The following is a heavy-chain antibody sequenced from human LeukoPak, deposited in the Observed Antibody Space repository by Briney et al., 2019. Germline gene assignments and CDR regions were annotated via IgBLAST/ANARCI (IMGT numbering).Heavy chain of an antibody. CDR2: ISGSGGST. CDR1: GFTFSSYA. D-gene: IGHD4-17*01. V-gene: IGHV3-23*01. CDR3: AKPGRAAVTRWARSDAFDI. J-gene: IGHJ3*02. Sequence: PGGSLRLSCAASGFTFSSYAMSWVRQAPGKGLEWVSAISGSGGSTYYADSVKGRFTISRDNSKNTLYLQMNSLRAEDTAVYYCAKPGRAAVTRWARSDAFDIWGQGTMVTVSS.